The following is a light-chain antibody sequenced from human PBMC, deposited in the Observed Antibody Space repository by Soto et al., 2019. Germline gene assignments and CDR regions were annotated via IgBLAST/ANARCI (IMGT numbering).Light chain of an antibody. CDR1: QGISSW. CDR3: QQANIFPFT. CDR2: GVS. J-gene: IGKJ4*01. Sequence: DIQMTQSPSSVSASVGDRVTITCRASQGISSWLTWYQQKPGKAPKLLIYGVSTLHSGVPSRFSGSGSGTDFTLTISSLQPEDVGTYYCQQANIFPFTFGGGTKVEIK. V-gene: IGKV1-12*01.